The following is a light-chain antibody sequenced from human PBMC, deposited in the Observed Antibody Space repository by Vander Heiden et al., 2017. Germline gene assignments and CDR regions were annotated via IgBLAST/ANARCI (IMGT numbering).Light chain of an antibody. J-gene: IGKJ5*01. CDR2: DAS. V-gene: IGKV3-11*01. CDR1: QSVNSY. CDR3: QQRSNWQIT. Sequence: ETELTQSPGTLSLSPGERATLSCRASQSVNSYLAWYQQKPGQAPRLLIYDASNRATGIPARFSGSESGTDFTLTISSLEPEDSAVYYCQQRSNWQITFGQGTRLEIK.